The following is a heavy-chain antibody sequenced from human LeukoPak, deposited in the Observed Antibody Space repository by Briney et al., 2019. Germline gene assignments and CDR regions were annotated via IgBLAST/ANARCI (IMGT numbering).Heavy chain of an antibody. CDR1: GFTFSSYG. CDR3: AITRMFDH. Sequence: QPGGSLRLSCAASGFTFSSYGMYWVRQAPGKGLEWVAFIRYDGSNKYYADSVKGRFTISRDNAKNSLYLQMNSLRVEDTAVYYCAITRMFDHWGQGTLVTVSS. D-gene: IGHD2-2*01. CDR2: IRYDGSNK. J-gene: IGHJ4*02. V-gene: IGHV3-30*02.